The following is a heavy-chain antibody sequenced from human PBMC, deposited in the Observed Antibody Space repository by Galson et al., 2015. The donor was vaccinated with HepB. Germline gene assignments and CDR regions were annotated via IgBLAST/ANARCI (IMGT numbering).Heavy chain of an antibody. CDR3: ATVWSSTNYAMDV. V-gene: IGHV5-51*01. D-gene: IGHD3-3*01. CDR2: IYLGDSDT. J-gene: IGHJ6*02. CDR1: GYRFTTYW. Sequence: QSGAEVKKHGESLKISCKGSGYRFTTYWIGWVRQMPGKGLEWMGIIYLGDSDTRYSPSFQGQVTISVDKSITTAYLQWSSLKASDTAMYYCATVWSSTNYAMDVWGQGTTVTVSS.